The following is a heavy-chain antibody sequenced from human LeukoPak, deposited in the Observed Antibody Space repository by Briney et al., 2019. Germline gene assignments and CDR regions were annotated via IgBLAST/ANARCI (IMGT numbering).Heavy chain of an antibody. CDR2: IYYSGST. D-gene: IGHD3-22*01. V-gene: IGHV4-39*07. CDR1: GGSISSNSYY. J-gene: IGHJ6*02. Sequence: SETLSLTCTVSGGSISSNSYYWGWIRQPPGKGLEWIGSIYYSGSTNYNPSLKRRVTISVDTSKNQFSLKLSSVTAADTAVYYCARDQVASSGYEYYYYGMDVWGQGTTVTVSS. CDR3: ARDQVASSGYEYYYYGMDV.